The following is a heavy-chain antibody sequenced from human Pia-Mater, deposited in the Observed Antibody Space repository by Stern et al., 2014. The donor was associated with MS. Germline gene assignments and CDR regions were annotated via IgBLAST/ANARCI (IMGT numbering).Heavy chain of an antibody. V-gene: IGHV1-18*01. Sequence: QVQLVQSGAEVKKPGASVKVSCRASGYIFSDYGIHWVRQAPGQGLEWMGWISAYNGNTNYAQNFQGRVTMTTDTSTSTAYMELRSLRSDDTAVYYCARDDLGGAFDYWGQGTLVTVSS. J-gene: IGHJ4*02. CDR2: ISAYNGNT. CDR3: ARDDLGGAFDY. CDR1: GYIFSDYG.